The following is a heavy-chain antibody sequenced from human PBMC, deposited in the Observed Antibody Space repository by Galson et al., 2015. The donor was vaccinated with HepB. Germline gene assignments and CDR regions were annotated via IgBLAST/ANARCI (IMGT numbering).Heavy chain of an antibody. V-gene: IGHV3-23*01. CDR3: AKGCSSGWYAPPLFDH. D-gene: IGHD6-19*01. CDR1: GLTSGIGG. CDR2: IGYHGGNT. J-gene: IGHJ4*02. Sequence: SLRLSCAASGLTSGIGGMSWVRQAPGKGLEWVSGIGYHGGNTNYADSVKGRFTISRDNSKNTLYLQMNSLRTEDTAVYYCAKGCSSGWYAPPLFDHWGQGTQATVSS.